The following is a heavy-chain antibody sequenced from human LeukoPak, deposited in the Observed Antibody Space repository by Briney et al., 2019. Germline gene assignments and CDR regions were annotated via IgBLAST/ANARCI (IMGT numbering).Heavy chain of an antibody. D-gene: IGHD2-15*01. CDR1: GFTFSSSA. CDR3: AKQLGYCSDGSCYFPY. V-gene: IGHV3-23*01. J-gene: IGHJ4*02. Sequence: GGSLRLSCSASGFTFSSSAMSWVRQAPGKGLEWVSAISNNGGYTYYADSVQGRFTISRDNSKSTLCLQMNSLRAEDTAVYYCAKQLGYCSDGSCYFPYWGQGTLVTVSS. CDR2: ISNNGGYT.